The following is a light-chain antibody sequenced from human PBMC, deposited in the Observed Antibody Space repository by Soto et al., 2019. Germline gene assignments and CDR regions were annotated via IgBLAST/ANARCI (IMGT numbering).Light chain of an antibody. CDR3: AAWDDSLSGFYV. V-gene: IGLV1-47*01. Sequence: QSDLTHSPSASGAAREVFIINYSGMSCNIGSNYVYWYQQLPGTAPKLLSYRNNQRPSGVPDRFSGSKSGTSASLAISGLRSEDEADYYCAAWDDSLSGFYVFGTGPRVTVL. J-gene: IGLJ1*01. CDR1: SCNIGSNY. CDR2: RNN.